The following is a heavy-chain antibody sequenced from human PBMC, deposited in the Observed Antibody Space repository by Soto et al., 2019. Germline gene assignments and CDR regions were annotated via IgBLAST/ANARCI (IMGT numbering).Heavy chain of an antibody. CDR1: GDTFSSYA. Sequence: QVQLVQSGAELKKTGSSVKVSCRASGDTFSSYAVNWVRHAPGRGLEWMGRIITVLGTTDYAQNFKGRLTITAEKSTKTVYMELSSLRSEDTAVYYCARRRYCGYDCYHKHYYGMDVWGQGTTVTVAS. CDR2: IITVLGTT. V-gene: IGHV1-69*08. D-gene: IGHD2-21*01. J-gene: IGHJ6*02. CDR3: ARRRYCGYDCYHKHYYGMDV.